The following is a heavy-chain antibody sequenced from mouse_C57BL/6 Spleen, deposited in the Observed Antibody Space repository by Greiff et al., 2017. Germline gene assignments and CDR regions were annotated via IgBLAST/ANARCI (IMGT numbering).Heavy chain of an antibody. D-gene: IGHD2-5*01. CDR3: ARDYSNPFAY. CDR2: IYPGSGST. Sequence: QVQLKQPGAELVKPGASVKMSCKASGYTFTSYWITWVKQRPGQGLEWIGDIYPGSGSTNYNEKFKSKATLTVDTSSSTAYMELSSLTSEDSAVYYCARDYSNPFAYWGQGTLVTVSA. J-gene: IGHJ3*01. V-gene: IGHV1-55*01. CDR1: GYTFTSYW.